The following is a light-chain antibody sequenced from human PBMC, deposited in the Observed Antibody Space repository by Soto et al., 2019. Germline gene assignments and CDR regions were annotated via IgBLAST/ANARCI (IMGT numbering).Light chain of an antibody. CDR2: GAS. CDR3: QQYGSSPST. V-gene: IGKV3-20*01. J-gene: IGKJ4*01. CDR1: ESVSSSY. Sequence: EIVLTQSTGTLSLSPGERATLSCRASESVSSSYLAWYQQKPGQAPRLLISGASSRAIGIPDRFSGSGSGTEFTRAISRLEPEDLGVYYCQQYGSSPSTFGGGTRVEI.